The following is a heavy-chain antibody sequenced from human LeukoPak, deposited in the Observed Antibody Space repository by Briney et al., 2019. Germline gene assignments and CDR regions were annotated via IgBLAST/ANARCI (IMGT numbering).Heavy chain of an antibody. CDR2: NNHSGST. CDR1: GGSFSGHY. CDR3: ARDKYCSSTSCYRYYYYGMDV. J-gene: IGHJ6*02. Sequence: SETLSLTCAVYGGSFSGHYWSWIRQPPGKGLEWIGENNHSGSTNYNPSLKSRVTISVDTSKNQFSLKLSSVTAADTAVYYCARDKYCSSTSCYRYYYYGMDVWGQGTTVTVSS. V-gene: IGHV4-34*01. D-gene: IGHD2-2*01.